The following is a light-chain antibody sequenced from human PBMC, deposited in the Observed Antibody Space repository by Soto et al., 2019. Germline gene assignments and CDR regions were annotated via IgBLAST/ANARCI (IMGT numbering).Light chain of an antibody. CDR2: GAS. CDR1: QSISFNY. Sequence: EIVLTQSPGTLSLSPGESATLSCRASQSISFNYLAWYHQKPGQAPRLLIYGASTRATGIPDRFSGSGSGTDFTLTISSLQSEDFAVYYCQQYDNWPPRWTFGQGTKVDIK. J-gene: IGKJ1*01. CDR3: QQYDNWPPRWT. V-gene: IGKV3-20*01.